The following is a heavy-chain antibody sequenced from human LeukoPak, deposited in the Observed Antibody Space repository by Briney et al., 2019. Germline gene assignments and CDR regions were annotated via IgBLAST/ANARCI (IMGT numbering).Heavy chain of an antibody. Sequence: SETLSLTCTVSGGSISSSSYYWGWIRQPPGKGLEWIGSIYYSGNTYYNPSLKSRVTISVDTSKNQFSLKLSSVTAADTAVYYCARHYYDSSPFDPWGQGTLVTVSS. CDR2: IYYSGNT. J-gene: IGHJ5*02. CDR3: ARHYYDSSPFDP. D-gene: IGHD3-22*01. V-gene: IGHV4-39*01. CDR1: GGSISSSSYY.